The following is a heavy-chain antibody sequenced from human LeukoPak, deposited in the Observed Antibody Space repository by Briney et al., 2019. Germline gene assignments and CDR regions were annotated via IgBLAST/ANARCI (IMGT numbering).Heavy chain of an antibody. J-gene: IGHJ6*03. CDR1: GYTFTSYY. CDR2: INPSGGST. Sequence: ASVKVSCKASGYTFTSYYMHWVRQAPGQGLEWMGIINPSGGSTSYAQKFQGRVTMTRNTSISTAYMELSSLRSEDTAVYYCARGVRCSSTSCRHIRGDYYYYMDVWGKGTTVTVSS. V-gene: IGHV1-46*01. CDR3: ARGVRCSSTSCRHIRGDYYYYMDV. D-gene: IGHD2-2*01.